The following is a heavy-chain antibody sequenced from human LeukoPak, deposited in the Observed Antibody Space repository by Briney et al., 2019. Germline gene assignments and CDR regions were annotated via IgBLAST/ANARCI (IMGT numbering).Heavy chain of an antibody. CDR1: GGTFSSYA. CDR2: IIPIFGTA. J-gene: IGHJ5*02. Sequence: ASVKVSCKASGGTFSSYAISWVRQAPGQGLEWMGGIIPIFGTANYAQKFQGRVTITADESTSTAYMELSSLRSKDTAVYYCATVVFIAVAGNNWFDPWGQGTLVTVSS. CDR3: ATVVFIAVAGNNWFDP. V-gene: IGHV1-69*13. D-gene: IGHD6-19*01.